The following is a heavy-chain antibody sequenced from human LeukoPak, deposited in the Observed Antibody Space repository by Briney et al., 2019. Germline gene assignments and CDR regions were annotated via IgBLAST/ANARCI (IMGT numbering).Heavy chain of an antibody. J-gene: IGHJ3*02. CDR1: GGSISNYY. Sequence: SETLSLTCTVSGGSISNYYWSWIRQPPGRGLEWIGYLYYSGSTNYNPSLKSRVTISVDTSKNQFSLKLSSVTAADTAVYYCARVAPASGKAFDIWGQGTMVTVSS. CDR2: LYYSGST. CDR3: ARVAPASGKAFDI. D-gene: IGHD1-26*01. V-gene: IGHV4-59*01.